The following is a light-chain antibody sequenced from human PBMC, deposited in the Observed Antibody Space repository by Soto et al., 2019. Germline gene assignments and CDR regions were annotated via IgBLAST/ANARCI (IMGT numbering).Light chain of an antibody. CDR2: DVS. J-gene: IGLJ2*01. V-gene: IGLV2-14*03. CDR3: SSYTSTNSL. Sequence: QSALTQPASVSGSPGESITISCTGTSSDVGAYNYVSWYQQHPGKAPKLMIYDVSNRPSGVSNRFSGSKSGNTASLTISGLQAEDKADYYCSSYTSTNSLFGGGTKVTVL. CDR1: SSDVGAYNY.